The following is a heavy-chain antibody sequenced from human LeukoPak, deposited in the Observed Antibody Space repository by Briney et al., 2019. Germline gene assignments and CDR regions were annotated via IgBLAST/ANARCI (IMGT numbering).Heavy chain of an antibody. CDR2: IFYSGST. J-gene: IGHJ5*02. D-gene: IGHD1-20*01. V-gene: IGHV4-59*08. Sequence: PSETLSITCTVSGGSISSYYWSWIRQPPGKGLEWIGYIFYSGSTNYNPSLKSRVTISVDTSKNQFSLKLSSVTAADTAVYYCARHLTGTTIWFDPWGQGTLVTVSS. CDR1: GGSISSYY. CDR3: ARHLTGTTIWFDP.